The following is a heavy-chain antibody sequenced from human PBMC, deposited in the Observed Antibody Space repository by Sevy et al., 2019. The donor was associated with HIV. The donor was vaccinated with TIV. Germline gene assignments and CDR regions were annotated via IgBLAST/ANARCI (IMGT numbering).Heavy chain of an antibody. CDR2: IYDSGST. Sequence: SETQSLTCTVSGGSISSSSYYWGWIRQPPGKGLEWIGSIYDSGSTYYNPSLKSRVTISVDTSKNQFSLKLSSVTAADTAVYYCASSFYYDSSGYIDYWGQGTLVTVSS. D-gene: IGHD3-22*01. V-gene: IGHV4-39*01. CDR3: ASSFYYDSSGYIDY. J-gene: IGHJ4*02. CDR1: GGSISSSSYY.